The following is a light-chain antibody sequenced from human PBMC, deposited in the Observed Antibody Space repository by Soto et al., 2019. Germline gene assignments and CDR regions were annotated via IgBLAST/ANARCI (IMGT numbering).Light chain of an antibody. V-gene: IGKV3-20*01. J-gene: IGKJ4*01. CDR2: GAS. Sequence: IVFTQSPGTLSLSPGERATLSCKSSQRVSRSNIGWYQQKPGQAPSLLIYGASKRTTGVPDRFSGSGSDTEFTLIISRLEPEDFAVYYCHHYGSTLLPFGGGTKVDIK. CDR3: HHYGSTLLP. CDR1: QRVSRSN.